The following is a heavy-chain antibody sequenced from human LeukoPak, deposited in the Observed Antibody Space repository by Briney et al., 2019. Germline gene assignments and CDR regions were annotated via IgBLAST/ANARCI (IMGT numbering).Heavy chain of an antibody. Sequence: GGSLILSCAASGFTFSDYAMSWVRQAPGKGLEWVSVISGGGGNTYYADSVKGRFTISRDNPKNTLYLQVNSLRAEDTAVYYCAKGVVGASSAAAAGYFENWGQGTLVTVSS. J-gene: IGHJ4*02. V-gene: IGHV3-23*01. CDR1: GFTFSDYA. CDR2: ISGGGGNT. CDR3: AKGVVGASSAAAAGYFEN. D-gene: IGHD1-26*01.